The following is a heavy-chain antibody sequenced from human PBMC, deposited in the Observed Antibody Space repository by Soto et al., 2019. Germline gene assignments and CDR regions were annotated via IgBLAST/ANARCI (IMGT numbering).Heavy chain of an antibody. J-gene: IGHJ4*02. Sequence: EVHLLESGGGFVQPGGSLRLSCAASGFTFTNYALSWVRQAPGKGLEWVSTIGGGSGSTSYADSVKVRFSISRENSKNTLYLQMSSLRAEDTALYYCATRMYSTSWYYFVSWGQGTLVTVSS. CDR1: GFTFTNYA. CDR2: IGGGSGST. CDR3: ATRMYSTSWYYFVS. D-gene: IGHD6-13*01. V-gene: IGHV3-23*01.